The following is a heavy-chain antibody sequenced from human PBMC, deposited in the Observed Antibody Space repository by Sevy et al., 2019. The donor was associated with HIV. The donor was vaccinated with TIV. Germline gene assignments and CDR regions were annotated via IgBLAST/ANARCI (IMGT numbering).Heavy chain of an antibody. V-gene: IGHV3-30*18. Sequence: GGSLRLSCAASGFTFSSYDMHWVRQAPGKGLEWVAVISYDGSNKYYADSVKGRFTISRDNSKNTLYLQMNSLRAEDTAVYYCAKGYYYGSGSYYDYWGQGTLVTVSS. CDR3: AKGYYYGSGSYYDY. J-gene: IGHJ4*02. D-gene: IGHD3-10*01. CDR2: ISYDGSNK. CDR1: GFTFSSYD.